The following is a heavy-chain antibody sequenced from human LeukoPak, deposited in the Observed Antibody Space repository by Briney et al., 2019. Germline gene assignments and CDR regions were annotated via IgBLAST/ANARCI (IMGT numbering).Heavy chain of an antibody. Sequence: PSETLSLTCTASGGSISSSSYYWGWIRQPPGKGLEWIGSIYYSGSTYYNPSLKSRVTISVDTSKNQFSLKLSPVTAADTAVYYCARILDTAMASYWGQGTLVTVSS. CDR1: GGSISSSSYY. J-gene: IGHJ4*02. D-gene: IGHD5-18*01. CDR3: ARILDTAMASY. CDR2: IYYSGST. V-gene: IGHV4-39*01.